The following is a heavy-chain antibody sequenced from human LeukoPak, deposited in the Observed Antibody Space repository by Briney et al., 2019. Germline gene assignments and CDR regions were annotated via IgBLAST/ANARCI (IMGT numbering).Heavy chain of an antibody. CDR1: GGSISSYY. D-gene: IGHD2-15*01. CDR3: ARTNCSGGSCYSDY. Sequence: PSEILSLTCTVSGGSISSYYWSWIRQPPGKGLEWIGYIYYSGSTNYNPSLKSRVTISVDTSKNQFSLKLSSVTAADTAVYYCARTNCSGGSCYSDYWGQGTLVTVSS. J-gene: IGHJ4*02. CDR2: IYYSGST. V-gene: IGHV4-59*01.